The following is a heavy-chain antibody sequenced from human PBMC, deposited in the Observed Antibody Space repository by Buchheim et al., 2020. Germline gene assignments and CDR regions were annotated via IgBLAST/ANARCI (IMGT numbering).Heavy chain of an antibody. D-gene: IGHD3-22*01. J-gene: IGHJ4*02. CDR1: GFSFSGYS. V-gene: IGHV3-48*02. CDR3: ATGYYDSRDY. CDR2: ISSSSSSI. Sequence: EVQLVESGGGLVQPGGSLRLPCAASGFSFSGYSMNWVRQAPGKGLEWVSYISSSSSSIYYADSVKGRFTISRDNAKNSLFLQMNSLRDEDTAVYYCATGYYDSRDYWGQGT.